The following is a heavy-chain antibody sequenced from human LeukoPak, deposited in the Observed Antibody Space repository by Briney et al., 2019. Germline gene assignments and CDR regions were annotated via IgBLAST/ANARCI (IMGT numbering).Heavy chain of an antibody. Sequence: ASVKVSCKASGYTFSSYTLTWVRQAPGQGLEWLGWINAYNGNTHYAQKVQGRVTMTIHTSTHTAYMALRSLRSDDQPVYYCSRVRYCGGGSCYFDYWGQGALVTVSS. V-gene: IGHV1-18*01. D-gene: IGHD2-15*01. J-gene: IGHJ4*02. CDR3: SRVRYCGGGSCYFDY. CDR2: INAYNGNT. CDR1: GYTFSSYT.